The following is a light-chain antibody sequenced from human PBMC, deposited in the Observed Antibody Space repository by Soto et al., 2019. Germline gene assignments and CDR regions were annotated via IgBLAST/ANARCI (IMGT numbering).Light chain of an antibody. J-gene: IGLJ2*01. CDR2: LNSDGSH. CDR3: QTWGTGIVV. V-gene: IGLV4-69*01. Sequence: QTVVTQSPSASASLGASVKLTCTLSSGHSSYAIAWHQQQPEKGPRYLMKLNSDGSHTKGDGIPDRFSGSSSGAERYLTISSLQSEDEADYYCQTWGTGIVVFGGGIQLTVL. CDR1: SGHSSYA.